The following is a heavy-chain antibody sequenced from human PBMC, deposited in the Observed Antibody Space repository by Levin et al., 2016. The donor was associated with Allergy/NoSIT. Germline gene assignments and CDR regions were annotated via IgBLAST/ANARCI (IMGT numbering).Heavy chain of an antibody. D-gene: IGHD1-1*01. V-gene: IGHV5-10-1*01. CDR3: ARLPGYLAYYGMDV. CDR2: IDPSDSYT. J-gene: IGHJ6*02. Sequence: VRQMPGKGLEWMGRIDPSDSYTNYSPSFQGHVTFSTDRSISTVYLQWSSLKASDTAIYYCARLPGYLAYYGMDVWGLGTTVTVSS.